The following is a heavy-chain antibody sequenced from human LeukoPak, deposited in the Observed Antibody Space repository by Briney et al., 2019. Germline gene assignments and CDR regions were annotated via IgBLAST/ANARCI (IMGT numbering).Heavy chain of an antibody. CDR1: GGSISSHY. J-gene: IGHJ5*02. V-gene: IGHV4-59*11. CDR3: ARAPRPVGYSSSSVWFDP. Sequence: SETLSLTCTVSGGSISSHYWIWIRQPPGKGLEWIGYIYYSGSTNYNPSLKSRVTISADTSKNQFSLKLSSVTAADTAVYYCARAPRPVGYSSSSVWFDPWGQGTLVTVSS. CDR2: IYYSGST. D-gene: IGHD6-6*01.